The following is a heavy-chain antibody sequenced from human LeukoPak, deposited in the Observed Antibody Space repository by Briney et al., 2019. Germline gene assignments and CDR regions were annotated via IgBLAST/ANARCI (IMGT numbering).Heavy chain of an antibody. V-gene: IGHV4-34*01. CDR1: GGSFSGYY. J-gene: IGHJ4*02. Sequence: SETLSLSCAVYGGSFSGYYWSWIRQPPGKGLEWIGEINHSGSTNYNPSLKSRVTISVDTSKNQFSLKLSSVTAADTAVYYCARGRIAVYDYWGQGTLVTVSS. D-gene: IGHD6-19*01. CDR3: ARGRIAVYDY. CDR2: INHSGST.